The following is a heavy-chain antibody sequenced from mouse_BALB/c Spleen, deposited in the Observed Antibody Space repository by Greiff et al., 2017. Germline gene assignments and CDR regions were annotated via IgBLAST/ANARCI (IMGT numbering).Heavy chain of an antibody. V-gene: IGHV1-4*02. CDR2: INPSSGYT. D-gene: IGHD1-1*01. Sequence: QVQLKESAAELARPGASVKMSCKASGYTFTSYTMHWVKQRPGQGLEWIGYINPSSGYTEYNQKFKDKTTLTADKSSSTAYMQLSSLTSEDSAVYYCARVRDYAMDYWGQGTSVTVSS. CDR1: GYTFTSYT. CDR3: ARVRDYAMDY. J-gene: IGHJ4*01.